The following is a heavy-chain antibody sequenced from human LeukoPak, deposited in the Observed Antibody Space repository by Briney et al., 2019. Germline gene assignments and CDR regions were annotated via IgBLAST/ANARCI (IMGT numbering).Heavy chain of an antibody. CDR3: ARGSPGVGSSWYL. CDR2: INHSGST. D-gene: IGHD6-13*01. Sequence: SETLSLTCAVYGGSFSGYYWSWIRQPPGKGLEWIGEINHSGSTNYNPSLKSRVTISVDTSKNQFSLKLSSVTAADTAVYYCARGSPGVGSSWYLWGQGTLVTVSS. J-gene: IGHJ5*02. CDR1: GGSFSGYY. V-gene: IGHV4-34*01.